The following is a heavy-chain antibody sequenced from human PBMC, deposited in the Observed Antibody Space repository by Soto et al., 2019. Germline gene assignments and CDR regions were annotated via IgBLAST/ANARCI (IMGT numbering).Heavy chain of an antibody. CDR2: SGRISDT. D-gene: IGHD3-22*01. Sequence: PGGSLRLSCAAAGFTFSTNDMHWVRQGPGKGLEWVSGSGRISDTYYAGSVKGRCIVSREDAKKSLYLQIIKLRAGDTDVYYCVRWLCSGRHWPRIGFDYWGQGTLVTVSS. CDR3: VRWLCSGRHWPRIGFDY. J-gene: IGHJ4*02. V-gene: IGHV3-13*01. CDR1: GFTFSTND.